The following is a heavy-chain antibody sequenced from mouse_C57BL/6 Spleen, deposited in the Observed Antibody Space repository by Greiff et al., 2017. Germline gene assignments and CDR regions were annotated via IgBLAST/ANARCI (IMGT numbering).Heavy chain of an antibody. J-gene: IGHJ3*01. V-gene: IGHV5-6*01. CDR1: GFTFSSYG. D-gene: IGHD4-1*01. Sequence: EVKLEESGGDLVKPGGSLKLSCAASGFTFSSYGMSWVRQTPDKRLEWVATISSGGSYTYYPDSVKGRFTISRDNAKNTLYLQMSSLKSEDTAMYYCARQGTGFAWFAYWGQGTLVTVSA. CDR3: ARQGTGFAWFAY. CDR2: ISSGGSYT.